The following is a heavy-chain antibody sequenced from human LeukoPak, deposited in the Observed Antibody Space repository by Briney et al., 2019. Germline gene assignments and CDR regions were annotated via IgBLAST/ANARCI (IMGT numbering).Heavy chain of an antibody. J-gene: IGHJ4*02. CDR1: GFTFDVYA. Sequence: GRSLRLSCAASGFTFDVYAMHWVRQAPGKGLEWVSGISWNSGSIDYAGSVRGRFTTSRDNAKNSLFLQMSSLRAEDTALYYCAKGTGKYWTYFDYWGLGTLVTVSS. V-gene: IGHV3-9*01. CDR3: AKGTGKYWTYFDY. D-gene: IGHD1-1*01. CDR2: ISWNSGSI.